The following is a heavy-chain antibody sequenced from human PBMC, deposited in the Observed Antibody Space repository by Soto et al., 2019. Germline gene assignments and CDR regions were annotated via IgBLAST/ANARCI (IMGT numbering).Heavy chain of an antibody. CDR1: GYSFTSYW. CDR3: ARLGRVDCSGGAFDI. J-gene: IGHJ3*02. Sequence: PGESLKISCKGSGYSFTSYWIGWVRQMPGKGLEWMGIIYPGDSDTRYSPSFQGQVTISADKSISTAYLQWSSLKASDTAMYYCARLGRVDCSGGAFDIWGQGTMVTVSS. D-gene: IGHD2-15*01. CDR2: IYPGDSDT. V-gene: IGHV5-51*01.